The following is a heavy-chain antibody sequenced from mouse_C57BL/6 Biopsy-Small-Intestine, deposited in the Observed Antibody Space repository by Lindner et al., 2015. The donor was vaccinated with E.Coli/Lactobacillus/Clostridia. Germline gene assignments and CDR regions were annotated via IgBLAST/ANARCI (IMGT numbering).Heavy chain of an antibody. D-gene: IGHD6-1*01. J-gene: IGHJ4*01. CDR2: MNPKTGNT. Sequence: SVKVSCKASGYTFTTHDINWVRQATGQGLEWMGWMNPKTGNTGYSQKFLGRVTMTRNTSISTAYMELGSLTSDDTAVYYCARGGVQMATMRGDFDNWGQGTLVTVSS. CDR3: ARGGVQMATMRGDFDN. V-gene: IGHV1-81*01. CDR1: GYTFTTHD.